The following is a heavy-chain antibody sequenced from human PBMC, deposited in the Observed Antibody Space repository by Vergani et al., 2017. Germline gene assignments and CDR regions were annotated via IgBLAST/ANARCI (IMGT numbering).Heavy chain of an antibody. CDR3: AKEGKSSTPFVAD. J-gene: IGHJ4*02. V-gene: IGHV3-23*01. Sequence: ELQLLESGGGLVQPGGSLRISCAASGFNFNNYGMSWVRQSPGKGLEWFSAINGGRTYYADSVKDRFTISTDNFKNTLYLQMMSLSAEDTAVYYCAKEGKSSTPFVADWGQGTLVAVSS. D-gene: IGHD2-2*01. CDR2: INGGRT. CDR1: GFNFNNYG.